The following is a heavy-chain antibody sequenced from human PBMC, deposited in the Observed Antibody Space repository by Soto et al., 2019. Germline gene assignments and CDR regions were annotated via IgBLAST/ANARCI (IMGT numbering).Heavy chain of an antibody. CDR3: ARDIRGYSRAFDY. D-gene: IGHD5-18*01. J-gene: IGHJ4*02. CDR1: GGSVSGASYY. CDR2: IYYSGST. V-gene: IGHV4-61*01. Sequence: SETLSLTCTVSGGSVSGASYYWTWIRQSPGKGLEWIGYIYYSGSTTYNPSLKSRVTISIDTANNQFSLILTSVTPADTAVYYCARDIRGYSRAFDYWGQGTLVTVSS.